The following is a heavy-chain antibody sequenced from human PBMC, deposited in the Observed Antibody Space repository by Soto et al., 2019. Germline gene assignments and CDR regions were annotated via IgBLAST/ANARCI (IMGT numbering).Heavy chain of an antibody. Sequence: SETLSLTCTVSGGSISSYYWSWIRQPPGKGLEWIGYIYYSGSTNYNPSLKSRVTISVDTSKNQFSLKLSSVTAADTAVYYCARASAGSGGLYYYYYYGMDVCGQGTTVTVSS. V-gene: IGHV4-59*01. CDR1: GGSISSYY. CDR3: ARASAGSGGLYYYYYYGMDV. J-gene: IGHJ6*02. CDR2: IYYSGST. D-gene: IGHD2-8*02.